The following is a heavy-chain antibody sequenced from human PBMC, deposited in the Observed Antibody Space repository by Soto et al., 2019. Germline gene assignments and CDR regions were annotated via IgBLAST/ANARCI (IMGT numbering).Heavy chain of an antibody. CDR1: GFPFDDYA. Sequence: QSGGSLRLSCAASGFPFDDYAMHLVRQFPGKGLEWVSGINLNSGSIGYGDSVKGRFAISRDNAKNSLHLQMNSLRAEDTAFYYCVKDESINWYTGHFRHWGQGTLVTVSS. J-gene: IGHJ1*01. V-gene: IGHV3-9*01. D-gene: IGHD6-13*01. CDR2: INLNSGSI. CDR3: VKDESINWYTGHFRH.